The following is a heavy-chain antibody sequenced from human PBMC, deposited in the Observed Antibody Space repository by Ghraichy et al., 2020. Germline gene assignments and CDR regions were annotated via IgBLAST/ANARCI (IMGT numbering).Heavy chain of an antibody. J-gene: IGHJ3*02. CDR2: ISSSSGTI. CDR3: ARRRSGAFDI. V-gene: IGHV3-48*01. D-gene: IGHD5-24*01. CDR1: GFTFSSYS. Sequence: GGSLRLSCAASGFTFSSYSMNWVRQAPGKGLEWVSYISSSSGTIYYEDSVKGRFTISRDNAKNSLYLQMNSLRAEDTAVYYCARRRSGAFDIWGQGTMVTVSS.